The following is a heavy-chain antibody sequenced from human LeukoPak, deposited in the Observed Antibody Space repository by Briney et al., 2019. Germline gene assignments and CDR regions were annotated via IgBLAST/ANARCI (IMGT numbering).Heavy chain of an antibody. CDR2: IYYTGST. Sequence: SETLSLTCTVSGGSISITGYYWGWIRQPPGKGLEWIGSIYYTGSTYYNPSLKSRVTISVDTPKNQFSLKLSSVTAADTAVYYCARMYYYDSSGYPLFDYWGQGTLVTVSS. CDR3: ARMYYYDSSGYPLFDY. J-gene: IGHJ4*02. V-gene: IGHV4-39*07. CDR1: GGSISITGYY. D-gene: IGHD3-22*01.